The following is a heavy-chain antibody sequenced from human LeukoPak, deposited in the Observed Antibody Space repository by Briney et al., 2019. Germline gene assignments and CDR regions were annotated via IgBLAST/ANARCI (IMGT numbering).Heavy chain of an antibody. CDR1: GGSISSSSHY. CDR2: ISNSGST. CDR3: AREWATSWYNWNDGSRFDP. V-gene: IGHV4-39*07. Sequence: SETLSLTCTVSGGSISSSSHYWGWIRQPPGKGLEWIGSISNSGSTYYNPSLKSRVTISVDTSNNQFSLKLSSVTAADTAVYYCAREWATSWYNWNDGSRFDPWGQGTLVTVSS. J-gene: IGHJ5*02. D-gene: IGHD1-1*01.